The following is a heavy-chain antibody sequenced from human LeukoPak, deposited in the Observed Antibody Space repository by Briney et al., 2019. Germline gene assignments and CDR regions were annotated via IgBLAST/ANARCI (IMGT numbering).Heavy chain of an antibody. CDR2: IYYSGST. CDR3: ARDAGPWSGYDYRPFGY. V-gene: IGHV4-31*03. CDR1: GGSISSGGYY. J-gene: IGHJ4*02. Sequence: SETLSLTCTVSGGSISSGGYYWSWIRQHPGKGLEWIGYIYYSGSTYYNPSLKSRVTISVDTSKNQFSLKLSSVTAADTAVYYCARDAGPWSGYDYRPFGYWGQGTLVTVSS. D-gene: IGHD5-12*01.